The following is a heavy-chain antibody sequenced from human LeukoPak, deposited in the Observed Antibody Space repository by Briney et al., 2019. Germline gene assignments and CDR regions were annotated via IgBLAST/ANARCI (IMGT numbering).Heavy chain of an antibody. CDR2: INHSGST. Sequence: SETLSLTCAVYGGSFSGYYWSWIRQPPGKGLEWIGEINHSGSTNYNPSLKSRVTISVDTSKNRFSLKLSSVTAADTAVYYCARGPSVGRDRSSYSSDYWGQGTLVTVSS. V-gene: IGHV4-34*01. CDR1: GGSFSGYY. CDR3: ARGPSVGRDRSSYSSDY. J-gene: IGHJ4*02. D-gene: IGHD6-13*01.